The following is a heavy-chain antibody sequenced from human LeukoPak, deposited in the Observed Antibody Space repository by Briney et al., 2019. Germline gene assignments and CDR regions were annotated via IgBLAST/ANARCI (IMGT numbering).Heavy chain of an antibody. J-gene: IGHJ3*02. Sequence: SVKVSCKASGGTFGSYTVSWVRQAPGQGLEWMGGIIPIFGTANYAQKFQGRVTITTDESTSTAYMELSSLRSEDTAVYYCARDRSFSSPDAFDIWGQGTMVTVSS. V-gene: IGHV1-69*05. CDR3: ARDRSFSSPDAFDI. CDR2: IIPIFGTA. CDR1: GGTFGSYT. D-gene: IGHD6-6*01.